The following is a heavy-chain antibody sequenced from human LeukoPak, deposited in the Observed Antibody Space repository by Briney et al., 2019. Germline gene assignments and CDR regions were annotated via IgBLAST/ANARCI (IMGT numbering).Heavy chain of an antibody. Sequence: GGSLRLSCATSGFTFSSSAMSWVRQAPGKGLEWVSAISGSGGSTYYADSVKGRFTISRDNSKNTLYLQMNSLRAEDTAVYYCAKFPTHIAVAFYFDYWGQGTLVTVSS. CDR1: GFTFSSSA. CDR2: ISGSGGST. CDR3: AKFPTHIAVAFYFDY. D-gene: IGHD6-19*01. V-gene: IGHV3-23*01. J-gene: IGHJ4*02.